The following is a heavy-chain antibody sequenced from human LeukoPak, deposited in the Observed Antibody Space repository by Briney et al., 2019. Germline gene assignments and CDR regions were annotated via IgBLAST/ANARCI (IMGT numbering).Heavy chain of an antibody. CDR1: GGSISSSVYY. V-gene: IGHV4-39*01. CDR2: VYYSGSTSGTT. D-gene: IGHD6-13*01. J-gene: IGHJ4*02. Sequence: PSETLSLTCTVSGGSISSSVYYWGWIRQPPGKGLEWIGSVYYSGSTSGTTYYNTSLESRVTISVDTSQSQFSLKLSSVTAADTAVYYCAGHVSAAAGGRWGQGTLVTVSS. CDR3: AGHVSAAAGGR.